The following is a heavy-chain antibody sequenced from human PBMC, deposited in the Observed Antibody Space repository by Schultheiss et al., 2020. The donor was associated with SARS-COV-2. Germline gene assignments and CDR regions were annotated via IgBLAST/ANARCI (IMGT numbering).Heavy chain of an antibody. J-gene: IGHJ6*02. Sequence: ASVKVSCKASGYTFTSYGISWVRQAPGQGLEWMGWISAYNGNTNYAQKLQGRVTMTTDTSTSTAYMELRSLRSDDTAVYYCARDQSTTVTINYYYYGMDVWGQGTTVTVS. D-gene: IGHD4-17*01. CDR2: ISAYNGNT. CDR3: ARDQSTTVTINYYYYGMDV. V-gene: IGHV1-18*01. CDR1: GYTFTSYG.